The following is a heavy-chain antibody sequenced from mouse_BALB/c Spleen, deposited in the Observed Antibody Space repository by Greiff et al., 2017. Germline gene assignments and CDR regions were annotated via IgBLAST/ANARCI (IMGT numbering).Heavy chain of an antibody. J-gene: IGHJ2*01. Sequence: EVQLQQSGAELVRPGASVKLSCTASGFNFTDYYMHWVKQRPEQGLEWIGWIDPENGDTEYAPKFQGKATMTADTSSNTAYLQLSSLTSEDTAVYSCAGTTVAFDYWGQGTTLTVSS. V-gene: IGHV14-4*02. CDR1: GFNFTDYY. D-gene: IGHD1-1*01. CDR2: IDPENGDT. CDR3: AGTTVAFDY.